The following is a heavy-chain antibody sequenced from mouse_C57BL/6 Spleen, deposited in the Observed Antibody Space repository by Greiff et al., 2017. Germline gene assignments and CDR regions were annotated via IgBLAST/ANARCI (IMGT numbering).Heavy chain of an antibody. CDR1: GYSITSGYY. CDR2: ISYDGSN. CDR3: ARGVGYRYFDV. J-gene: IGHJ1*03. Sequence: EVKVEESGPGLVKPSQSLSLTCSVTGYSITSGYYWNWIRQFPGNKLEWMGYISYDGSNNYNPSLKNRISITRDTSKNQFFLKLNSVTTEDTATYYCARGVGYRYFDVWGTGTTVTVSS. V-gene: IGHV3-6*01.